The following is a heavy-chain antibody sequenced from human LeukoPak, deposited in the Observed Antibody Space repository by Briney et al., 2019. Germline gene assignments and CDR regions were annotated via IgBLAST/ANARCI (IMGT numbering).Heavy chain of an antibody. Sequence: SDTLSLTCAVYGGSFSGYYWSWIRQPPGKGLEWIGEINHSRSTNYNPSLKSRVTISEDMSKNQFSLKVNSLTAADTAVYYCARGEVGATTLNYFYYMDVWGKGTTVTVSS. J-gene: IGHJ6*03. D-gene: IGHD1-26*01. CDR1: GGSFSGYY. V-gene: IGHV4-34*01. CDR3: ARGEVGATTLNYFYYMDV. CDR2: INHSRST.